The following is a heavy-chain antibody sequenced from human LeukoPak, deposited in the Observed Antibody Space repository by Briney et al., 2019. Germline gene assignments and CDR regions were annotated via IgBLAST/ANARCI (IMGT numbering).Heavy chain of an antibody. CDR2: ISTYNGNT. D-gene: IGHD3-3*01. J-gene: IGHJ5*02. V-gene: IGHV1-18*01. CDR1: GYTFTTYG. CDR3: TRGPHIRTYDRDNWFDP. Sequence: ASVKVSCKASGYTFTTYGISWVRQAPGQGLEWMGWISTYNGNTKYSQKFQGRVTMTRDMSTSTVYMDLSSLRSEDTAVYYCTRGPHIRTYDRDNWFDPWGQGTLVTVSS.